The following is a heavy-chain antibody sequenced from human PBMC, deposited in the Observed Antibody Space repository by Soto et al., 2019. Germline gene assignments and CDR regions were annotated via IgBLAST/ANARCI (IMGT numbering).Heavy chain of an antibody. Sequence: QVLLQESGPGLVQPSGTLSLSCVVSGVSIGSNYYWGWVRQPPGKGLEWLGDMSHSGSVNYNPSPKSRVTLSMDKSQNQFSLKLNSGSAADTAFYYCARSLAGYAIDYWGQGTLVIVSS. D-gene: IGHD1-1*01. J-gene: IGHJ4*02. CDR2: MSHSGSV. CDR1: GVSIGSNYY. CDR3: ARSLAGYAIDY. V-gene: IGHV4-4*02.